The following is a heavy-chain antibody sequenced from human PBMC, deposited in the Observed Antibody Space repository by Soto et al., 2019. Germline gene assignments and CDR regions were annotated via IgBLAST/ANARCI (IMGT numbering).Heavy chain of an antibody. CDR2: INPSGGST. CDR3: VLLWFGESQPLDAFDI. V-gene: IGHV1-46*01. Sequence: GASMKVSCKASGYTFTSYYMHWVRQAPGQGLEWMGIINPSGGSTSYAQKFQGRVTMTRDTSTSTVYMELSSLRSEDTAVYYCVLLWFGESQPLDAFDIWGQGTMVTVS. D-gene: IGHD3-10*01. CDR1: GYTFTSYY. J-gene: IGHJ3*02.